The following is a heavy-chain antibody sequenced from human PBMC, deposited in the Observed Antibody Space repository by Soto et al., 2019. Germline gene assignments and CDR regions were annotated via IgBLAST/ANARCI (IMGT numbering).Heavy chain of an antibody. V-gene: IGHV5-51*01. CDR1: GYSFTSYW. CDR2: IYPGDSDT. D-gene: IGHD3-3*01. CDR3: ARQSIFNYYYYYMDV. J-gene: IGHJ6*03. Sequence: PGESLKISCTGSGYSFTSYWIGWVRQMPGKGLEWMGIIYPGDSDTRYSPSFQGQVTISADKSISTAYLQWSSLKASDTAMYYCARQSIFNYYYYYMDVWGKGTTVTVSS.